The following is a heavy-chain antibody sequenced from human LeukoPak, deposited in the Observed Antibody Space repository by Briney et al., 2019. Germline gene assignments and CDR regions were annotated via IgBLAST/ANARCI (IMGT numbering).Heavy chain of an antibody. CDR1: GGSISSYY. V-gene: IGHV4-59*08. D-gene: IGHD2-21*01. CDR2: INYSGST. CDR3: ARLNGGG. J-gene: IGHJ4*02. Sequence: KPSETLSLTCTVSGGSISSYYWSWIRQPPGKGLEWIGYINYSGSTNYNPSLKSRVISVDTSKNQFSLKLSSVTAADTAVYYCARLNGGGWGQGTLVTVSS.